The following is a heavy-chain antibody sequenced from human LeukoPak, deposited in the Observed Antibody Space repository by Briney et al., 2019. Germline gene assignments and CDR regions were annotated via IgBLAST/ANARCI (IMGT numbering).Heavy chain of an antibody. Sequence: GGSLRLSCVVSGITLSDYGMSWVRQAPGKGLEWVAGISGSGGGTNYADSVRGRFTISRDNPKNTLYLQMNSLRAEDTAAYFCAKRGVVIRVILVGFHKEAYYFDSWGQGALVTVSS. CDR3: AKRGVVIRVILVGFHKEAYYFDS. D-gene: IGHD3-22*01. CDR1: GITLSDYG. CDR2: ISGSGGGT. V-gene: IGHV3-23*01. J-gene: IGHJ4*02.